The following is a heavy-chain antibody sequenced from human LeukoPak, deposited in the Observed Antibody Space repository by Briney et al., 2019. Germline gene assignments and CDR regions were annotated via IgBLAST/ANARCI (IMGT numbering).Heavy chain of an antibody. CDR3: ASVDTAKGAAFDI. V-gene: IGHV4-38-2*02. CDR2: FYHGGST. J-gene: IGHJ3*02. D-gene: IGHD5-18*01. CDR1: GYSISTGYY. Sequence: SETLSLTCTVSGYSISTGYYWDWIRQPPGKGLEWIGTFYHGGSTYYNPSLKSRVTISVDTSKNQFSLNLTSVTAADTAVYYCASVDTAKGAAFDIWGQGTMVTVSS.